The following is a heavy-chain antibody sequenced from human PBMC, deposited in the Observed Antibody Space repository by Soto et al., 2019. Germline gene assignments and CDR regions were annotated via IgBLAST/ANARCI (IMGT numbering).Heavy chain of an antibody. Sequence: SSETLSLTCTVSGGSISSHYWSWIRQPPGKGLEWIGYISYSGSTNYNPSLKSRVTMSVDTSKNQFSLKLTSMTDADTAVYYCASTPIGFCSSGSCSLLYYFDHWGQGTLVTVSS. V-gene: IGHV4-59*11. J-gene: IGHJ4*02. CDR3: ASTPIGFCSSGSCSLLYYFDH. CDR1: GGSISSHY. CDR2: ISYSGST. D-gene: IGHD2-15*01.